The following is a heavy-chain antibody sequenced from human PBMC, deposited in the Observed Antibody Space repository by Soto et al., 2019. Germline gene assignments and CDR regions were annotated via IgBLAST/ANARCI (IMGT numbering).Heavy chain of an antibody. CDR1: GFTFSSYG. J-gene: IGHJ4*02. CDR2: IWYDGSNK. V-gene: IGHV3-33*01. Sequence: GGSLRLSCAASGFTFSSYGMHWVRQAPGKGLEWVAVIWYDGSNKYYADSVKGRFTISRDNSKNTLYLQMNSLRAEDTAVYYCARGGYSSGWYRGIFDYWGQGTLVTVSS. CDR3: ARGGYSSGWYRGIFDY. D-gene: IGHD6-19*01.